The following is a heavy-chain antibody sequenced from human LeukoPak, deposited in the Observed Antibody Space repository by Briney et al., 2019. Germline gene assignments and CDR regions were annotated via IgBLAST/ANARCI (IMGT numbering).Heavy chain of an antibody. V-gene: IGHV3-48*01. CDR1: GFTFSNYS. CDR3: ARAKRNGFDI. CDR2: VSGSSSII. J-gene: IGHJ3*02. Sequence: GGSLRLSCAASGFTFSNYSMNWVRQAPGKGLEWVSYVSGSSSIIYYADSVKDRFTISRDDAKNSLYLQMNSLRVEDTAVYYCARAKRNGFDIWGQGTMVAVSS.